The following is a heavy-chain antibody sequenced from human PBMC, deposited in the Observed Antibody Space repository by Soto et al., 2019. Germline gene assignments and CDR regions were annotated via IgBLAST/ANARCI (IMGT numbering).Heavy chain of an antibody. D-gene: IGHD6-13*01. J-gene: IGHJ3*02. CDR1: GCSISSYY. V-gene: IGHV4-59*08. Sequence: SETLSLTCTFSGCSISSYYWSLIRQPPGKGLEWIGYIYYSGSTNYNPSLKSRVTISVDTSKNQFSLKLSSVTAADTAVYYCARRYSSAFDIWGQGTMVTVSS. CDR3: ARRYSSAFDI. CDR2: IYYSGST.